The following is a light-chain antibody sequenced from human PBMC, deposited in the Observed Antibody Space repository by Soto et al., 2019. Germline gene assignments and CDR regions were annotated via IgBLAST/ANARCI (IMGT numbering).Light chain of an antibody. CDR3: QQYTNVPLA. CDR1: QSISSW. V-gene: IGKV1-5*01. CDR2: EAS. Sequence: DIQMTQSPSTLSASVGDRVTITCRASQSISSWLAWYQQKPGKAPKLLIHEASRLESVVPSRLSGSESGTEFTLTISGLHAEDSATYYCQQYTNVPLAFGGGTKVEIK. J-gene: IGKJ4*01.